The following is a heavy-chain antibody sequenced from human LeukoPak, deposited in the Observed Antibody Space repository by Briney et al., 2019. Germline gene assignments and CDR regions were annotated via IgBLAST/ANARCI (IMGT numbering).Heavy chain of an antibody. CDR1: GFTFSSYS. D-gene: IGHD6-19*01. V-gene: IGHV3-23*01. J-gene: IGHJ4*02. CDR3: AKGFLGGTDQYFDS. CDR2: IGSGGGST. Sequence: GGSLRLSCAASGFTFSSYSMNWVRQVPGKGLEWVSAIGSGGGSTDYADSVQGRFTISRDNSKSTLYLQMNSLRAEDTAVYYCAKGFLGGTDQYFDSWGQGTLVTVSS.